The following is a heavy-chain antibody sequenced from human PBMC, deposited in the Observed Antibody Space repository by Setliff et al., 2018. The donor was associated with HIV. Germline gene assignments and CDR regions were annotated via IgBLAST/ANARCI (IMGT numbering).Heavy chain of an antibody. D-gene: IGHD3-22*01. Sequence: SETLSLTCTVSGDPISTYYWSWVRKPPGKGLEWIGYVYYSGSTSYSPSLRGRVTMSVDPSKNQFSLKLNSVTAADTAIYYCARDYYDDSYYRPGIYYYYYMDVWGKGTTVTVSS. CDR1: GDPISTYY. J-gene: IGHJ6*03. CDR3: ARDYYDDSYYRPGIYYYYYMDV. CDR2: VYYSGST. V-gene: IGHV4-59*01.